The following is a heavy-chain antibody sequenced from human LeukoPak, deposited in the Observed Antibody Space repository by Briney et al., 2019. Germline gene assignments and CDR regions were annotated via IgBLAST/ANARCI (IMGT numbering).Heavy chain of an antibody. CDR2: ISYDGSNK. V-gene: IGHV3-30-3*01. D-gene: IGHD3-10*01. CDR3: ARASYYGSGSYYLGGDY. Sequence: PGRSLRLSCAASGFTFSSYAMHWVRQAPGKGLEWEAVISYDGSNKHYADSVKGRFTISRDNSKNTLYLQMSGLRAEDTAVYYCARASYYGSGSYYLGGDYWGQGTLVTVSS. CDR1: GFTFSSYA. J-gene: IGHJ4*02.